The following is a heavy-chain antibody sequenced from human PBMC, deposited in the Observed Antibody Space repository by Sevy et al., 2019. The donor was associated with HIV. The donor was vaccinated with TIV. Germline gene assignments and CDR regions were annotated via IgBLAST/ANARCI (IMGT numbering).Heavy chain of an antibody. CDR1: GFTFSKYS. J-gene: IGHJ4*02. D-gene: IGHD2-8*01. CDR3: AREGCTKPHDY. Sequence: GGSLRLSCAASGFTFSKYSMSWVRQPPGKGLEWVSTLSFGGGEINYANSLKGRFTTARANTKSSVYMQMNNLGPEGTAEYYCAREGCTKPHDYWGQGTLVTVSS. V-gene: IGHV3-23*01. CDR2: LSFGGGEI.